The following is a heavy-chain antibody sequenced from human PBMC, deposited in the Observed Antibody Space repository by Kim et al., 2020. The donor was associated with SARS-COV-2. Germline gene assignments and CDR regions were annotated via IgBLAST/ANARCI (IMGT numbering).Heavy chain of an antibody. CDR3: AKYCISASCTGRHFDP. D-gene: IGHD2-15*01. Sequence: GGSLRLSCVASGFTFGTYDMHWVRQAPGRGLEWVSGIIASGGSTYYADSARGRFTISRDNFKNTVYLQLSSLRAEDTALYYCAKYCISASCTGRHFDPWGRGTPVTVSS. V-gene: IGHV3-23*01. CDR1: GFTFGTYD. J-gene: IGHJ2*01. CDR2: IIASGGST.